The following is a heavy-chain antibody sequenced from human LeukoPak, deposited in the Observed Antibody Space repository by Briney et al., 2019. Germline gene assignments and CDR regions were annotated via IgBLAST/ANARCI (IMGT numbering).Heavy chain of an antibody. CDR1: GYTLTELS. CDR2: FDPEDGET. J-gene: IGHJ4*02. CDR3: ATGEVDYGDYRSFDY. V-gene: IGHV1-24*01. D-gene: IGHD4-17*01. Sequence: ASVKVSCKVSGYTLTELSMHWVRQAPGKGLEWMGRFDPEDGETIYAQKFQGRVTMTEDTSTDTAYMELSSLRSEDTAVYYCATGEVDYGDYRSFDYWGQGTLVTVSS.